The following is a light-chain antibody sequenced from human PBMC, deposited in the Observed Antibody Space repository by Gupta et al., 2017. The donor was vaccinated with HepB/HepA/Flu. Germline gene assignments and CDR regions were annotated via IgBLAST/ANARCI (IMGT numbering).Light chain of an antibody. J-gene: IGKJ3*01. Sequence: EIVLTQSPATLSLSPGERATLSCRASQSVSSYLAWYQQKPGQAPRLLIYDTSNRATGIPARFSGSGSGTDFTLTIDSLEPEDFAVYYCQQRSNWPPGFGPGTKVD. CDR1: QSVSSY. V-gene: IGKV3-11*01. CDR3: QQRSNWPPG. CDR2: DTS.